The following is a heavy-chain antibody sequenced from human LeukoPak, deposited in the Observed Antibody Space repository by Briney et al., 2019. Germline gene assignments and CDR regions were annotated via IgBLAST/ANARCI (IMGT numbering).Heavy chain of an antibody. J-gene: IGHJ2*01. CDR3: ARGPPYYYDSSGYYWYFDL. CDR1: GGSISSYY. D-gene: IGHD3-22*01. V-gene: IGHV4-59*01. CDR2: LYYSGST. Sequence: PSETLSLTCTVSGGSISSYYWSWIRQPPGKGLEWIGYLYYSGSTNYNPSLKSRVTVSVDTSKNQFSLKLSSVTAADTAVYYCARGPPYYYDSSGYYWYFDLWGRGTLVTVSS.